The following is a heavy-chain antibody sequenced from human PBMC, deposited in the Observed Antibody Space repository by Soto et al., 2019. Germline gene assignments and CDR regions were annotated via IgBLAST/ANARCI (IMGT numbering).Heavy chain of an antibody. D-gene: IGHD3-3*01. CDR3: AKDTEITIFGGLFDY. V-gene: IGHV3-23*01. CDR1: GFTFSSYA. CDR2: ISGSGGST. J-gene: IGHJ4*02. Sequence: GGSLRLSCAASGFTFSSYAMSWVRQAPGKGLEWVSAISGSGGSTYYADSVKGRFTISRDNSKNTLYLQMNSLRAEDTAVYYCAKDTEITIFGGLFDYWGQGTLVTVSS.